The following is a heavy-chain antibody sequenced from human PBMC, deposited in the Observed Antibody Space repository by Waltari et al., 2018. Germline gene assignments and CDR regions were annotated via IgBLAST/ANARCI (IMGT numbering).Heavy chain of an antibody. CDR1: GGSISSYY. CDR2: IYYSGST. CDR3: ARAPYDSSGYYTYWYFDL. Sequence: QVQLQESGPGLVKPSETLSLTCTVSGGSISSYYWSWIRQPPGKGLEWIGYIYYSGSTYYNPSLKSRVTISVDTSKNQFSLKLSSVTAADTAVYYCARAPYDSSGYYTYWYFDLWGRGTLVTVSS. J-gene: IGHJ2*01. D-gene: IGHD3-22*01. V-gene: IGHV4-59*12.